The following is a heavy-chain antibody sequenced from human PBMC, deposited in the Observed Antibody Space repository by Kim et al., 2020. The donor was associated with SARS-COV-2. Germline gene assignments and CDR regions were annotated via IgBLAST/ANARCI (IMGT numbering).Heavy chain of an antibody. D-gene: IGHD3-22*01. J-gene: IGHJ3*02. CDR2: ISWNSGSI. CDR1: GFTFDDYA. CDR3: AKDMSYDSSGYYSPSSAFDI. Sequence: GGSLRLSCAASGFTFDDYAMHWVRQAPGKGLEWVSGISWNSGSIGYADSVKGRFTISRDNAKNSLYLQMNSLRAEDTALYYCAKDMSYDSSGYYSPSSAFDIWGQGTMVTVSS. V-gene: IGHV3-9*01.